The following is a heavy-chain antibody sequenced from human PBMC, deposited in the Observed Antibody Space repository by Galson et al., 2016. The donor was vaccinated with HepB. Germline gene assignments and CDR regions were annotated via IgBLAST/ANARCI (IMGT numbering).Heavy chain of an antibody. D-gene: IGHD4-11*01. V-gene: IGHV3-74*01. CDR2: INSDGTIS. CDR1: GFAFGSHW. Sequence: SLRLSCAASGFAFGSHWMHWVRQVPGKGLVWVSRINSDGTISNYADSVKGRFTISRDNAKSSLFLHMDSLRVEDTAVYYCARTRDDYGAYYPTVYFQHWGQGNLVSVSS. CDR3: ARTRDDYGAYYPTVYFQH. J-gene: IGHJ1*01.